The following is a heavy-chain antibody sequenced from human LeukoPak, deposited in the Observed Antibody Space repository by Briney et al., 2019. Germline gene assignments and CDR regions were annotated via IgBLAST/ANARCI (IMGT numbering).Heavy chain of an antibody. CDR2: LYHTGST. D-gene: IGHD4-17*01. V-gene: IGHV4-4*02. Sequence: SGTLSLTCAVSGGSISSNTWWSWVRQPPGKGLEWIGELYHTGSTNYNPSLKSRVTISVDTSKNQFSLKLSSVTAADTAVYYCAREDDYGDYGGWFDPWGQGTLVTVSS. CDR1: GGSISSNTW. CDR3: AREDDYGDYGGWFDP. J-gene: IGHJ5*02.